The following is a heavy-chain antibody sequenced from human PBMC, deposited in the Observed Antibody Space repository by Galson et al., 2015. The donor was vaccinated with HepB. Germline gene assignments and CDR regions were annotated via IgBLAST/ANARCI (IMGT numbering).Heavy chain of an antibody. D-gene: IGHD1-14*01. CDR2: MNPNSGNT. CDR3: ARGWPVLWQPRQDRRRPNDP. V-gene: IGHV1-8*01. CDR1: GYTFTSYD. Sequence: SVKVSCKASGYTFTSYDINWVRQATGQGLEWMGWMNPNSGNTGYAQKFQGRVTMTRNTSISTAYMELSSLRSEDTAVYYCARGWPVLWQPRQDRRRPNDPWGQGTLVTVSS. J-gene: IGHJ5*02.